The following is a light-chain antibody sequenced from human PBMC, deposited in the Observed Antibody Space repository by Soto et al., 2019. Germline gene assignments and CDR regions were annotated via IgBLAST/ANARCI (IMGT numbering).Light chain of an antibody. Sequence: QSVLTQPPSASGTPGQRVTISCSGSSSHIGSNTVNWYQQLPGTAPKLLIYSNNQRPSGVPDRFSGSKSGTSASLAISGLQSEDEADYYRAAWDDSLNGRYVFGTGTKVTVL. J-gene: IGLJ1*01. CDR1: SSHIGSNT. CDR2: SNN. CDR3: AAWDDSLNGRYV. V-gene: IGLV1-44*01.